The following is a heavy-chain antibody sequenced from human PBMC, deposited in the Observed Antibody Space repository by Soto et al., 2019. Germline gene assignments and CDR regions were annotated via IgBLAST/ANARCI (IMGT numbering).Heavy chain of an antibody. CDR2: IIPIFGTA. CDR1: GGTFSSYA. Sequence: QVQLVQSGAEVKKPGSSVKVSCKASGGTFSSYAISWVRQAPGQGLEWMGGIIPIFGTANYAQKFQGRVTITADESTSTAYMELSSLRSEDTAVYYCARGHGRPGRAAAGNYYYYGMDVWGQGTTVTVSS. D-gene: IGHD6-13*01. J-gene: IGHJ6*02. V-gene: IGHV1-69*01. CDR3: ARGHGRPGRAAAGNYYYYGMDV.